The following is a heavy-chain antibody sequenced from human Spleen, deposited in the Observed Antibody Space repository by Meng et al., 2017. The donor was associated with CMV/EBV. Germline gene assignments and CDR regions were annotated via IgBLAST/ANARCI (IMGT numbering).Heavy chain of an antibody. V-gene: IGHV3-23*01. CDR2: ISGGGGST. CDR3: AKLSGYYGSGDYVYLDY. Sequence: FTFSSYGMGWVRQAPGKGLEWVAAISGGGGSTYYADSMKGRFTISRDNSKNTLYLQTNNLRAEDTAVYYCAKLSGYYGSGDYVYLDYWGQGTLVTVSS. D-gene: IGHD3-16*01. J-gene: IGHJ4*02. CDR1: FTFSSYG.